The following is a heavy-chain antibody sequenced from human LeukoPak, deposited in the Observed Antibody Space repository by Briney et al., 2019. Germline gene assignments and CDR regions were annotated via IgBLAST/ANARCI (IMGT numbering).Heavy chain of an antibody. J-gene: IGHJ3*02. CDR1: GLTFSNYA. Sequence: QSGGSLRLSCAASGLTFSNYAMSWVRQAPGKGLGWVSEISSSGDRTHYADSVKGRFTISRDNSKSTLYLQMNSLRADDTAVYYCADHKWNDDRRAFDIWGQGTMVTVSS. V-gene: IGHV3-23*01. CDR2: ISSSGDRT. D-gene: IGHD1-20*01. CDR3: ADHKWNDDRRAFDI.